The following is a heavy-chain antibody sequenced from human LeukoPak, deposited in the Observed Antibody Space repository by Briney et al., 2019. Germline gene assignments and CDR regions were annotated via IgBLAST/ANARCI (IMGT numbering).Heavy chain of an antibody. J-gene: IGHJ4*02. CDR3: AKFYDILTGYFDY. Sequence: PGRSLRLSCAASGFTFSGYAMSWVRQSPGKGLDWVSTISGGGGSTYYAYYTDSVRGRFTISRDNSKNTLYLQMNSLRAEDTAVYYCAKFYDILTGYFDYWGQGTLVTVSS. V-gene: IGHV3-23*01. CDR1: GFTFSGYA. CDR2: ISGGGGST. D-gene: IGHD3-9*01.